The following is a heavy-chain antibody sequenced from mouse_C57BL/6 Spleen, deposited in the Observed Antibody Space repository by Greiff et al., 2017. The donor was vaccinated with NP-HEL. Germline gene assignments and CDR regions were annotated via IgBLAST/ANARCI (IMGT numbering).Heavy chain of an antibody. CDR2: INPNNVGT. D-gene: IGHD2-2*01. J-gene: IGHJ3*01. CDR1: GYTFPDSN. CDR3: ARERGGYPAWFAY. Sequence: VQLPQSGPELVKPGASVKIPCKASGYTFPDSNMDWVKQSHGKSLEWVGDINPNNVGTIYNQKFKGKATLTVDKSSSTAYMELRSLTSEDTAVYYCARERGGYPAWFAYWGQGTLVTVSA. V-gene: IGHV1-18*01.